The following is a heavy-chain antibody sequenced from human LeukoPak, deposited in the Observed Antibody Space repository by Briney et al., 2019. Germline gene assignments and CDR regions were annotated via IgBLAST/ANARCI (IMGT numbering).Heavy chain of an antibody. V-gene: IGHV1-69*04. CDR2: IIPILGIA. J-gene: IGHJ4*02. Sequence: SVKVSCKASGGTFSSYAISWVRQAPGQGLEWMGRIIPILGIANYAQKFQGRVTITADKSTGTAYMELSSLRSEDTAVYYCARVDTAMVIDYWGQGTLVTVSS. CDR1: GGTFSSYA. D-gene: IGHD5-18*01. CDR3: ARVDTAMVIDY.